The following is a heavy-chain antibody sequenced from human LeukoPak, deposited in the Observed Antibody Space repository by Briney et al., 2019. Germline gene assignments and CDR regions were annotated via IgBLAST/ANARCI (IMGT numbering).Heavy chain of an antibody. CDR1: GFTFSDTW. CDR2: IRSDGSDT. D-gene: IGHD2-15*01. Sequence: GSLRLSCAASGFTFSDTWMHWVRQAPGEGLVWVSRIRSDGSDTRYAESVKGRFTISRDNAKNSLFLQMNSLRAEDTAVYYCARVLRYCSGGNCYSGGLGYMDVWGKGTTVTISS. V-gene: IGHV3-74*01. J-gene: IGHJ6*03. CDR3: ARVLRYCSGGNCYSGGLGYMDV.